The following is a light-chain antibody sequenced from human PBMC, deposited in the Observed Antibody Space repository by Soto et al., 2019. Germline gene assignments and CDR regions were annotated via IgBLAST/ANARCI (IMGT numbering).Light chain of an antibody. J-gene: IGKJ4*01. CDR1: QSVSSRY. CDR3: QQYGSSPLT. V-gene: IGKV3-20*01. Sequence: EIVLTQSPGTLSLSPGERATLSCRASQSVSSRYLNWYQQKPGQAPRLLIYGASSRATGIPDRFSGSGSGTDFTLTLSRLEPEDFAVYYCQQYGSSPLTFGGGTKVESK. CDR2: GAS.